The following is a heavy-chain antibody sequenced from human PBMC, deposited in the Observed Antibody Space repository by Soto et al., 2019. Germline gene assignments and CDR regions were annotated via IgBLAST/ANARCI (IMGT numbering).Heavy chain of an antibody. CDR3: ARARLSNGDPNIYFFYGLDV. Sequence: QVQLVQSGAEVKRPGSSVKVSCKASGDMFRNSAFTWVRQAPGQGLAWMGVIIPLFRKTNVAQNFQGRVTITADESTSSLYMEASSLKSEDTAVYYCARARLSNGDPNIYFFYGLDVWGQGTTITVSS. CDR1: GDMFRNSA. D-gene: IGHD3-10*01. J-gene: IGHJ6*02. V-gene: IGHV1-69*01. CDR2: IIPLFRKT.